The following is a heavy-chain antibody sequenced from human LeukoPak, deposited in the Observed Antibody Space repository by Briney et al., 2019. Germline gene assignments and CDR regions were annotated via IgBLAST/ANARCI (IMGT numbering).Heavy chain of an antibody. CDR1: GGSISSYY. Sequence: SETLSLTCTASGGSISSYYWSWIRQPPGKGLEWIGYIYYSGSTNYNPSLKSRVTISVDTSKNQFSLKLSSVTAADTAVYYCARQSRGYSYGYYYYMDVWGKGTTVTISS. CDR3: ARQSRGYSYGYYYYMDV. J-gene: IGHJ6*03. V-gene: IGHV4-59*08. D-gene: IGHD5-18*01. CDR2: IYYSGST.